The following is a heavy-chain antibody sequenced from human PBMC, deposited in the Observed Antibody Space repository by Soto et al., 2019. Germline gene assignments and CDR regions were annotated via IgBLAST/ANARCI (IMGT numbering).Heavy chain of an antibody. CDR2: TSFSGYT. V-gene: IGHV4-30-4*01. Sequence: QVQLQESGPGLVKPSQTLSLTCSVSGDSVSSGDSYWSWIRQPPGNALEWIGYTSFSGYTSYSPSLESRVTISVDMSTSQFSLRLTSVTAADTAVYYCVRGGNPYHYATSGPGTFDKWGQGTLVSVSS. CDR1: GDSVSSGDSY. CDR3: VRGGNPYHYATSGPGTFDK. D-gene: IGHD1-26*01. J-gene: IGHJ4*02.